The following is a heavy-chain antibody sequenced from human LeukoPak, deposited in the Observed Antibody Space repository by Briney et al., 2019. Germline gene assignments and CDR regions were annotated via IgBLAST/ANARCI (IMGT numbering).Heavy chain of an antibody. CDR3: ASYTNYGWFDP. CDR1: GFTFSSYW. J-gene: IGHJ5*02. D-gene: IGHD4-11*01. Sequence: GGSLRLSCAASGFTFSSYWMSWVRQAPGKGLEWVANIKQDGSEKYYVDSVKGRFTISRDNAKNSLYLQMNSLRAEDTAVYYCASYTNYGWFDPWGQGTLVTVSS. CDR2: IKQDGSEK. V-gene: IGHV3-7*01.